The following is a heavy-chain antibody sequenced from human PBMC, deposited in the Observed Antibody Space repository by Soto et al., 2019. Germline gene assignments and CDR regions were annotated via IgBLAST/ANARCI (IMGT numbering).Heavy chain of an antibody. CDR2: ITHSGSP. V-gene: IGHV4-34*01. CDR1: GGSFSGYY. D-gene: IGHD2-2*01. Sequence: QVQLQQWGAGLLKPSDTLSLTCAVYGGSFSGYYWSWIRQHPGKGLEWIGEITHSGSPNYNPSLKRRVTISIDTSKNQFFLNLSSVTAAVTAVYYCARSHSSDIVVVPRTNWFAPWGQGTLGTVSS. J-gene: IGHJ5*02. CDR3: ARSHSSDIVVVPRTNWFAP.